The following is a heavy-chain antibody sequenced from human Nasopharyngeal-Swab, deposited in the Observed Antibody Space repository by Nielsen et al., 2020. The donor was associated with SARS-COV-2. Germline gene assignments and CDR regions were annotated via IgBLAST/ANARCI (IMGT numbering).Heavy chain of an antibody. CDR1: GGSISLCSYY. J-gene: IGHJ2*01. V-gene: IGHV4-61*02. CDR2: IYTSGST. D-gene: IGHD2-21*01. Sequence: SETLSLTCTVSGGSISLCSYYWTWIRQPAGKGLEWIGRIYTSGSTNYNPSLKSQVTISVDTSKNQFSLKLSSVTAADTAVYYCARTRMKTYCGGDCYSTDFDLWGRGTLVTVSS. CDR3: ARTRMKTYCGGDCYSTDFDL.